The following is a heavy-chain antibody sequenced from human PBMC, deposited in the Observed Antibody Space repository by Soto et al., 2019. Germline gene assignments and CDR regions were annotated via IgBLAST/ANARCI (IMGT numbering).Heavy chain of an antibody. CDR3: AKGGSGAVIAAAGTDNWFAP. CDR2: ITWNGGRT. D-gene: IGHD6-13*01. CDR1: GFTFDDFA. J-gene: IGHJ5*02. Sequence: EVHLVESGGGLAQPGRSLRLSCAASGFTFDDFAMYWVRQAPGKGLEWVSVITWNGGRTAYADSVKGRFTTSRDNAKNSLYLQMDSLRPEATAFYYCAKGGSGAVIAAAGTDNWFAPWGQGTLVTVSS. V-gene: IGHV3-9*01.